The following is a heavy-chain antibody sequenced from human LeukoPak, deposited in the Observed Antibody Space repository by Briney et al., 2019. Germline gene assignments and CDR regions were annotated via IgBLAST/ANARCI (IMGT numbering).Heavy chain of an antibody. D-gene: IGHD2-2*01. Sequence: GGSLRLSCAASGFTFSSYWMSWVRQAPGKGLEWVANIKQDGSEKYYVDSVKGRFTISRDNAKNSLYPQMNSLRAEDTAVYYCARDYCTSCRKLDAFDIWGQGTMVTVSS. J-gene: IGHJ3*02. CDR3: ARDYCTSCRKLDAFDI. V-gene: IGHV3-7*01. CDR1: GFTFSSYW. CDR2: IKQDGSEK.